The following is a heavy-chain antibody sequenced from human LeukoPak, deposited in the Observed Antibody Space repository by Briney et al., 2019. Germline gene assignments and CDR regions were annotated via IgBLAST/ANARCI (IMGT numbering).Heavy chain of an antibody. CDR2: TKQDGSEK. CDR1: GFTFSSYW. V-gene: IGHV3-7*01. Sequence: QPGGSLRLSCAASGFTFSSYWMTWVRQAPGKGLDWVANTKQDGSEKYYVDSVKGRFSISRDNAKNSLYLQMNSLRAEDTAVYYCAIGYAHDAFDIWGQGTMVTVSS. D-gene: IGHD2-2*01. J-gene: IGHJ3*02. CDR3: AIGYAHDAFDI.